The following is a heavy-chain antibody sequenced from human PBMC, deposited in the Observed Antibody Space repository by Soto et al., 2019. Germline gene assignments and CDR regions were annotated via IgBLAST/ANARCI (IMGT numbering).Heavy chain of an antibody. J-gene: IGHJ6*03. V-gene: IGHV3-74*01. D-gene: IGHD6-13*01. CDR3: ARVYSSSWYDYYYYYYMDV. CDR1: GFTFSSYW. Sequence: GGSLRLSCAASGFTFSSYWMHWVRQAPGKGLVWVSRINSDGSSTSYADSVKGRFTISRDNAKNTLYLQMNSLRAEDTAVYYCARVYSSSWYDYYYYYYMDVWGKGTTVTVSS. CDR2: INSDGSST.